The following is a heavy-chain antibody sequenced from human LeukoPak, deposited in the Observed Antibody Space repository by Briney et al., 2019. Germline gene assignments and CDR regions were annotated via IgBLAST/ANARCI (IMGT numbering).Heavy chain of an antibody. CDR1: GFIVSGDF. J-gene: IGHJ4*02. CDR3: ARERGRGRDSPWFDY. V-gene: IGHV3-53*01. D-gene: IGHD1-26*01. CDR2: IYSAGST. Sequence: PGGSLRLSCAASGFIVSGDFMSWVRQAPGKGLEWVSVIYSAGSTYYADSVKGRFTISRDNSKNTLDLQMTGLRAEDTAVYYCARERGRGRDSPWFDYWGQGTLVTVSS.